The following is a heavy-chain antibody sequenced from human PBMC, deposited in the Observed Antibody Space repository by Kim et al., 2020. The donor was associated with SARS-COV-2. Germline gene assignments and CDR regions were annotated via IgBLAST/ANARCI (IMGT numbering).Heavy chain of an antibody. D-gene: IGHD5-18*01. CDR3: ARDRQRYSSHYGQYFYYYYMDV. CDR1: GFTFSGYA. J-gene: IGHJ6*03. CDR2: ISYDGRNT. Sequence: GGSLRLSCAASGFTFSGYAMYWVRQAPGKGLEWVALISYDGRNTYYADSVKGRFTISRDNSENTLFLQMNSLRADDVAVYYCARDRQRYSSHYGQYFYYYYMDVWGKGTSVTVSS. V-gene: IGHV3-30*04.